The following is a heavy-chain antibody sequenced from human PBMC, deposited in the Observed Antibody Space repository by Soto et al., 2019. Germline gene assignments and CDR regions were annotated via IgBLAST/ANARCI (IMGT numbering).Heavy chain of an antibody. D-gene: IGHD2-15*01. CDR1: EYTFTSYY. CDR3: ARDKRGCSGGSCYAEYFQH. V-gene: IGHV1-46*01. CDR2: INPSGGST. Sequence: ASVKVSCKASEYTFTSYYMHWVRQAPGQGLEWMGIINPSGGSTSYAQKFQGRVTMTRDTSTSTVYMELSSLRSEDTAVYYCARDKRGCSGGSCYAEYFQHWGQGTLVTVSS. J-gene: IGHJ1*01.